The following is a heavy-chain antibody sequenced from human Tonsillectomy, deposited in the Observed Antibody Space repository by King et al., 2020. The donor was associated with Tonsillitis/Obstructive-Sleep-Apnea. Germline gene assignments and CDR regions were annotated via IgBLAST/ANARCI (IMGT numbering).Heavy chain of an antibody. CDR3: ARRNGFGDYGLGAQYGMDV. Sequence: VQLQESGPGLVKPSETLSLTCTVSGGFISSYYWSWIRQPPGKGLEWIGNIYYSGSTNYNPSLKSRVTISVDTSKNQFSLKLSSVTAADTAVYYCARRNGFGDYGLGAQYGMDVWGQGTTVTVSS. D-gene: IGHD4-17*01. CDR2: IYYSGST. J-gene: IGHJ6*02. CDR1: GGFISSYY. V-gene: IGHV4-59*08.